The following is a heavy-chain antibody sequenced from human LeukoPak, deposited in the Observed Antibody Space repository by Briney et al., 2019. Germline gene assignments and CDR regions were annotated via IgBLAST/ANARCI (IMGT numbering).Heavy chain of an antibody. CDR2: INHSGST. CDR1: GGSFSGYY. D-gene: IGHD1-1*01. CDR3: ATKRDSTGHFDY. Sequence: SETLSLTCAVYGGSFSGYYWSWIRQPPGKGLEWIGEINHSGSTNYNPSLKSRVTISVDTSKNQFSLKLSSVTAAGTAVYYCATKRDSTGHFDYWGQGTLVTVSS. J-gene: IGHJ4*02. V-gene: IGHV4-34*01.